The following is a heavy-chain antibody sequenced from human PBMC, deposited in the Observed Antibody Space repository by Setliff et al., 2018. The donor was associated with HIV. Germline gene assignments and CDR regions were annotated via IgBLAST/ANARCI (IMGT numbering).Heavy chain of an antibody. CDR3: ARAPPGIQNDAFDV. CDR1: GSSISSHY. Sequence: PSETLSLTCTASGSSISSHYWSWIRQSPGKGLEWIGSMYDNGYTNYNPSLKSRVTISVDTSKNQFSLRLTSVTAADTAVYYCARAPPGIQNDAFDVWGQGTMVTVSS. V-gene: IGHV4-59*08. CDR2: MYDNGYT. J-gene: IGHJ3*01.